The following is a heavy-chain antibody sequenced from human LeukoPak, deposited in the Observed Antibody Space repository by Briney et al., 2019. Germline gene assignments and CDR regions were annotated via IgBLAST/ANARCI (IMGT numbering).Heavy chain of an antibody. J-gene: IGHJ6*02. CDR3: AKSITMVRGVIINYGMDV. D-gene: IGHD3-10*01. V-gene: IGHV3-23*01. CDR1: GFTFSSYA. Sequence: PGGSLRLSCAASGFTFSSYAMSWVRQAPGKGLEWVSAISGSGGSTYYADSVKGRFTISRDNSKNTLYLQMHSLRAEDTAVYYCAKSITMVRGVIINYGMDVWGQGTTVTVSS. CDR2: ISGSGGST.